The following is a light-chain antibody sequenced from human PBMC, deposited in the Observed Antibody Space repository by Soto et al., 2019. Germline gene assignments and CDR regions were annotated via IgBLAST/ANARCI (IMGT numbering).Light chain of an antibody. CDR1: QDIRSD. CDR2: AAS. CDR3: LQDYNYPLT. J-gene: IGKJ4*01. Sequence: AIQMTHFLSSLSASVGDRVTITCRASQDIRSDLGWYQQRPGKAPNLLIYAASSLQSGVPSRFSGSGSGTDFTLTISSLQPEDFATYYCLQDYNYPLTFGGGTKVDIK. V-gene: IGKV1-6*01.